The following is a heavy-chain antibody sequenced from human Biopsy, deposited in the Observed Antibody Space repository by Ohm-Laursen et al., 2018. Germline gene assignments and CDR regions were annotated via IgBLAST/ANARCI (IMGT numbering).Heavy chain of an antibody. CDR1: GYSIRSDYR. CDR3: ARVGSGWAPFDK. CDR2: IFKDGNT. D-gene: IGHD6-19*01. Sequence: SETLSLTWAVSGYSIRSDYRWGWIRQAPGKTLEWLGNIFKDGNTHYNPSLRSRLIISIDTSKNQFSLMMTSVSGADTAVYFCARVGSGWAPFDKWGPGTLVTVSS. V-gene: IGHV4-38-2*01. J-gene: IGHJ4*02.